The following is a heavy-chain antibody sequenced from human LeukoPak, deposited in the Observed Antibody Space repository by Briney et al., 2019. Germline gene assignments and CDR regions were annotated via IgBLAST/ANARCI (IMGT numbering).Heavy chain of an antibody. CDR1: GFSFSSAW. J-gene: IGHJ4*02. D-gene: IGHD3-3*01. CDR3: STDHRTIYGVVFPDY. CDR2: IHYKSNDETA. V-gene: IGHV3-15*01. Sequence: GGSLRLSCAASGFSFSSAWMSWVRQAPGKGLEWVGRIHYKSNDETADYAAPVKGRFIISKDDSKDTVDLQMNNVNTEDTAVYYCSTDHRTIYGVVFPDYWGQGTLVTVSS.